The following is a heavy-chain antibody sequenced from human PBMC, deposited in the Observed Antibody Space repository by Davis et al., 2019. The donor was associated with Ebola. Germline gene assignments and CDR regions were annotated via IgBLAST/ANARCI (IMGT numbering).Heavy chain of an antibody. Sequence: PGGSLRLSCAASGFTFSSYGMHWVRQAPGKGLEWMAYISYDGGNKYYGDSVKGRFTISRDNSKDTLYLQLNSLRAEDTAMYYCARDRYSDGSGYFFEQSHWGQGTLVTVSS. CDR3: ARDRYSDGSGYFFEQSH. CDR1: GFTFSSYG. CDR2: ISYDGGNK. V-gene: IGHV3-30*03. J-gene: IGHJ4*02. D-gene: IGHD3-22*01.